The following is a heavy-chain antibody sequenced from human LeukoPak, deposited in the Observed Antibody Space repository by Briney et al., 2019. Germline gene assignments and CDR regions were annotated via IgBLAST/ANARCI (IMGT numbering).Heavy chain of an antibody. J-gene: IGHJ4*02. V-gene: IGHV4-39*07. CDR1: GGSISPYY. CDR3: ARREGYYDSSGYYFDY. CDR2: IYYSGST. Sequence: PSETLSLTCTVSGGSISPYYWGWIRQPPGKGLEWIGSIYYSGSTYYNPSLKSRVTISVDTSKNQFSLKLSSVTAADTAVYYCARREGYYDSSGYYFDYWGQGTLVTVSS. D-gene: IGHD3-22*01.